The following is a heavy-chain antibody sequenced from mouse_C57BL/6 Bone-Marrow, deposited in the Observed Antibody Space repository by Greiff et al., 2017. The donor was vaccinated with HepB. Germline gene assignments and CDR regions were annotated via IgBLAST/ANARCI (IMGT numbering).Heavy chain of an antibody. V-gene: IGHV1-81*01. Sequence: QVQLQQSGAELARPGASVKLSCKASGYTFTSYGISWVKQRTGQGLEWIGEIYPRSGNTYYNEKFKGKATLTADKSSSTAYMELRSLTSEDSAVYFCARRYAPSWGQGTTLTVSS. J-gene: IGHJ2*01. D-gene: IGHD6-5*01. CDR2: IYPRSGNT. CDR1: GYTFTSYG. CDR3: ARRYAPS.